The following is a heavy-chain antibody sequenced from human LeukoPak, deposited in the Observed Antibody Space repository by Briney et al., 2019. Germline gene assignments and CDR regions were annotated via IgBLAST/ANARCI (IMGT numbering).Heavy chain of an antibody. CDR1: GFTVSSNY. V-gene: IGHV3-53*01. CDR2: IYSGGST. J-gene: IGHJ4*02. Sequence: GGSLRLSCAASGFTVSSNYMSWVRQAPGKGLEWVSVIYSGGSTYYADSVKGRFTISRDNSKNTLYLQMNSLRAEDTAVYYCAKDEKRASYYFDYWGQGTLVTVSS. D-gene: IGHD1-26*01. CDR3: AKDEKRASYYFDY.